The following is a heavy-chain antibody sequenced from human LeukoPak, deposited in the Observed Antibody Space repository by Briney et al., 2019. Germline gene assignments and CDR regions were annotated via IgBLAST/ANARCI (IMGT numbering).Heavy chain of an antibody. J-gene: IGHJ3*02. CDR3: ARRGLVAGIYDLVYGFDI. CDR1: GYTFISYN. D-gene: IGHD3/OR15-3a*01. CDR2: LNPRSGNA. V-gene: IGHV1-8*03. Sequence: ASVKVSCKASGYTFISYNINWVRQATGQGLEWMGWLNPRSGNAVYLQKFQGRLTITQNNSVSTVYMELSSLTSEDTAVYYCARRGLVAGIYDLVYGFDIWGHGTMVTVSS.